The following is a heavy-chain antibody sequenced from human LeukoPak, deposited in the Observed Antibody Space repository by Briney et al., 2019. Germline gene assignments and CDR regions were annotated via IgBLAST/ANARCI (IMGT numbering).Heavy chain of an antibody. CDR1: GFTFTSST. J-gene: IGHJ4*02. CDR3: ARDWGPRSVYFDS. D-gene: IGHD7-27*01. CDR2: IVVGSGNT. Sequence: SVKVSCKASGFTFTSSTIQWVRQARGQRLEWIGWIVVGSGNTNYAQKFQERVIITRDMSTTTVYMELSSLRSEDTAVYYCARDWGPRSVYFDSWGQGTLVTVSS. V-gene: IGHV1-58*02.